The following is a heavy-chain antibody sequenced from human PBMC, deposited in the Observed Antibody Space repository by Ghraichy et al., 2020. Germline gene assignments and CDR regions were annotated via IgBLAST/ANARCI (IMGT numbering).Heavy chain of an antibody. CDR2: INAGNGNT. D-gene: IGHD3-22*01. J-gene: IGHJ3*02. CDR1: GYTFTSYA. V-gene: IGHV1-3*01. CDR3: ARDSLNQYYYDSSGYSGRGAFDI. Sequence: ASVKVSCKASGYTFTSYAMHWVRQAPGQRLEWMGWINAGNGNTKYSQKFQGRVTITRDTSASTAYMELSSLRSEDTAVYYCARDSLNQYYYDSSGYSGRGAFDIWGQGTMVTVSS.